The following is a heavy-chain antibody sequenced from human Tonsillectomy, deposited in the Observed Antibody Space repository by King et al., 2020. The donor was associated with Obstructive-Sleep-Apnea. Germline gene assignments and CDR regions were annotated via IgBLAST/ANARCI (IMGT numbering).Heavy chain of an antibody. CDR2: INHSGST. CDR1: GGSFSGYY. D-gene: IGHD4-17*01. J-gene: IGHJ4*02. V-gene: IGHV4-34*01. CDR3: ATSPVTTGYYFDY. Sequence: VQLQQWGAGLLKPSETLSLTCAVYGGSFSGYYWSWIRQPPGKGREWIGEINHSGSTNYNPSLKSRCTISVATSKNQFSLKLSSVTAAATAVYYVATSPVTTGYYFDYRGQGTLVTVSS.